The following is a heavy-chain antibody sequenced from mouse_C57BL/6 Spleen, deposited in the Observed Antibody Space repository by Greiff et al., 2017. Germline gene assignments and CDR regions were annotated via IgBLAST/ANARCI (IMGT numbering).Heavy chain of an antibody. V-gene: IGHV1-64*01. CDR3: ARRAVDYAMDY. CDR2: IHPNSGST. Sequence: QVQLQQSGAELVKPGASVKLSCKASGYTFTSYWMHWVKQRPGQGLEWIGMIHPNSGSTNYNEKFKSKATLTVDKSSSTAYMQLSSLTSEDSAVYYCARRAVDYAMDYWGQGTSVTVSS. CDR1: GYTFTSYW. J-gene: IGHJ4*01. D-gene: IGHD3-1*01.